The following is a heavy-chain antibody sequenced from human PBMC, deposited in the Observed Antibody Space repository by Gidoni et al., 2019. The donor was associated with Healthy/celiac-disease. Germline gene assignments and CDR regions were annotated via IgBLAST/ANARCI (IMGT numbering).Heavy chain of an antibody. CDR1: AGSISSGGYS. CDR3: ASLRVQDYYGSGSYYYYFDY. CDR2: IYHSGST. V-gene: IGHV4-30-2*01. D-gene: IGHD3-10*01. J-gene: IGHJ4*02. Sequence: QLQLQESGSGLVKPSQTLSLTCAVSAGSISSGGYSWRWIRQPPGKGLEWIGYIYHSGSTYYNPSLKSRVTISVDRSKNQFSLKLSSVTAADTAVYYCASLRVQDYYGSGSYYYYFDYWGQGTLVTVSS.